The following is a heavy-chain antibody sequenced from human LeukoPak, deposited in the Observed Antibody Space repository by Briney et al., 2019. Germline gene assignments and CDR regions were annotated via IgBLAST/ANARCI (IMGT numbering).Heavy chain of an antibody. CDR3: AKTHPYGSGSYPLDY. CDR1: GYSLIGYD. Sequence: ASVKVSCKASGYSLIGYDISWVRQATGQGLEWMGWMNPNGGKTVYAQKFQGRITMTRNISLSTAYMELSSLRSEDTAVYHCAKTHPYGSGSYPLDYWGQGTLVTVSS. V-gene: IGHV1-8*01. D-gene: IGHD3-10*01. CDR2: MNPNGGKT. J-gene: IGHJ4*02.